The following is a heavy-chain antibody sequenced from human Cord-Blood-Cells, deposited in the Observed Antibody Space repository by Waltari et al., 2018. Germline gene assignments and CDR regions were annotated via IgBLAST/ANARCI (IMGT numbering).Heavy chain of an antibody. CDR1: GGSFSGYY. Sequence: QVQLQQWGAGLLKPSETLSLTCAVYGGSFSGYYWTWIRQPPRQGLEWIGEINHSGSTNYNPSLKSRVTISVDTSKNQFSLKLSSVTAADTAVYYCARGYRITIFGVVIARYGMDVWGQGTTVTVSS. CDR3: ARGYRITIFGVVIARYGMDV. CDR2: INHSGST. V-gene: IGHV4-34*01. J-gene: IGHJ6*02. D-gene: IGHD3-3*01.